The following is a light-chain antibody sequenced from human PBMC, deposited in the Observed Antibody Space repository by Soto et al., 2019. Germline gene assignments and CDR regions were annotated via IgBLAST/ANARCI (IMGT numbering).Light chain of an antibody. J-gene: IGLJ2*01. CDR3: QVWDSSSDRVV. Sequence: SYELTQPPSVSVAPGKTARITCGGNNIGSKSVHWYQQKPGQAPVLGIDWDSDRPSGIPERFSGSNSGNTATLAISREDAGDEADCYYQVWDSSSDRVVFVGGTKLTVL. CDR2: WDS. V-gene: IGLV3-21*04. CDR1: NIGSKS.